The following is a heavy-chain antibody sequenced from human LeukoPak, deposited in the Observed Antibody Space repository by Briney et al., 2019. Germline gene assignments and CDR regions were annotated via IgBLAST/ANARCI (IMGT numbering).Heavy chain of an antibody. J-gene: IGHJ3*02. V-gene: IGHV3-30*02. CDR1: GFTFSSYG. CDR2: IRYEGTNK. D-gene: IGHD2-8*01. Sequence: PGGSLRLSCTASGFTFSSYGMHWVRQAPGKGLEWVAFIRYEGTNKYYADSVKGRFTISRDNAKNSLYLQMNSLRAEDTAVYYCARDDSVYAALAAAFDIWGQGTMVTVSS. CDR3: ARDDSVYAALAAAFDI.